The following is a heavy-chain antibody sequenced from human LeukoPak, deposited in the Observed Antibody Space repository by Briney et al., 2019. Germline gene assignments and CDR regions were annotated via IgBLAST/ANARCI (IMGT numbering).Heavy chain of an antibody. Sequence: PSETLSLTCAVYGGSFRDYHWSWIRQPPGKGLEWIGEINQSGSTKYDPSLKSRVTISVDKSKNQFSLKLSSVTAADTAVYYCARAYSSGLIDYWGQGTLVTVSS. D-gene: IGHD6-19*01. V-gene: IGHV4-34*01. J-gene: IGHJ4*02. CDR3: ARAYSSGLIDY. CDR1: GGSFRDYH. CDR2: INQSGST.